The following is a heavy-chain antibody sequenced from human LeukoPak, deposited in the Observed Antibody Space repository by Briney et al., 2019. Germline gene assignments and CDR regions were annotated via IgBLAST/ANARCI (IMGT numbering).Heavy chain of an antibody. CDR2: ISYDGYDK. V-gene: IGHV3-30-3*01. Sequence: GGSLRLSCAASGFTFNDYAMYWVRQTPGKGLEWVALISYDGYDKSYADSVRGRFTISRDNSKNTLYLQMDSLRSEDTAVYYCARDFFPIVDSTWYEIGYWGQGTLVTVSS. D-gene: IGHD6-13*01. CDR3: ARDFFPIVDSTWYEIGY. J-gene: IGHJ4*02. CDR1: GFTFNDYA.